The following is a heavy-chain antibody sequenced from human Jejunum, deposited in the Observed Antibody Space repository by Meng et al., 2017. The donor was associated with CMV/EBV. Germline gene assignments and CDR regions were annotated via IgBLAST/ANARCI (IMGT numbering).Heavy chain of an antibody. CDR2: IDPNTGNP. V-gene: IGHV7-4-1*02. CDR3: ARDSPLDGYSLLDY. J-gene: IGHJ4*02. CDR1: GYTFTSYA. D-gene: IGHD5-24*01. Sequence: GQLGQSGFEFKQPGASVKVSCRPSGYTFTSYAINWVRQAPGQGPDWMGWIDPNTGNPTYDQGFTGRFVFSLDTSVSTAYLQINSLRADDTAVYYCARDSPLDGYSLLDYWGQGTLVTVSS.